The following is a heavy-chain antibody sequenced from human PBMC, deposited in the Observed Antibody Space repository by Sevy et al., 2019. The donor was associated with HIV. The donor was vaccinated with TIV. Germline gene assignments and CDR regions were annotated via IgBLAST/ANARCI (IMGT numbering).Heavy chain of an antibody. CDR2: TYYRSKWYN. V-gene: IGHV6-1*01. CDR3: ATGIPEWELGGHWFDP. D-gene: IGHD1-26*01. Sequence: KQSQTLSLTCAISGDSVSSNSAAWNRIRQSPSRGLEWLGRTYYRSKWYNEYAVSVKSRISINPDTSKNQFSLQLNSVTPEDTAVYFCATGIPEWELGGHWFDPWGQGTLVTVSS. CDR1: GDSVSSNSAA. J-gene: IGHJ5*02.